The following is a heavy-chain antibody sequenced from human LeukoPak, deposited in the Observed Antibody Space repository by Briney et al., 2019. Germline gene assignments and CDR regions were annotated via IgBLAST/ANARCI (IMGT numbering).Heavy chain of an antibody. Sequence: GGSLRLSCATSEFTFSSYAMYWVRQAPGKGLEWVSGISASGTNTYHADSVTGRFTISRDQSKNTLSLQMNSLGAEDTAAYYCVTYYYDSSGYSPFFDHWGQGTLVTVSS. D-gene: IGHD3-22*01. CDR1: EFTFSSYA. V-gene: IGHV3-23*01. CDR2: ISASGTNT. J-gene: IGHJ4*02. CDR3: VTYYYDSSGYSPFFDH.